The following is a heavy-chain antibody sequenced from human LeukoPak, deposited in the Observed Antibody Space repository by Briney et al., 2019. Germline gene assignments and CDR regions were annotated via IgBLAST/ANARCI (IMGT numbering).Heavy chain of an antibody. CDR3: AHEEDYDSSGYSDY. Sequence: PSETLSLTCADNGGSFSGYYWSWIREPPGKGLEWIGEINHSGSTNYNPSLKSRVTISVDTSKNQFSLKLSSVTAADTAVYYCAHEEDYDSSGYSDYWGQGTLVTVSS. CDR2: INHSGST. CDR1: GGSFSGYY. J-gene: IGHJ4*02. V-gene: IGHV4-34*01. D-gene: IGHD3-22*01.